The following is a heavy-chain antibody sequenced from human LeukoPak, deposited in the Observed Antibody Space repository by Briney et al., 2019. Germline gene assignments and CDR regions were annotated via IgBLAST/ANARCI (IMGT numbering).Heavy chain of an antibody. Sequence: SETLSLTCTVSGGSISSYYWSWIRQPPGKGLEWIGYIYYSGSTNYNPSLKSRVTISVDTSKNQFSLKLNSVTAADTAVYYCARGAWELLRGGGWFDPWGQGTLVTVSS. D-gene: IGHD1-26*01. CDR3: ARGAWELLRGGGWFDP. CDR2: IYYSGST. V-gene: IGHV4-59*01. CDR1: GGSISSYY. J-gene: IGHJ5*02.